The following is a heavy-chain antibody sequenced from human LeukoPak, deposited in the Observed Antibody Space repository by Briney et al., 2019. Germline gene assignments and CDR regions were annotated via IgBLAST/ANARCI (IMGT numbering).Heavy chain of an antibody. D-gene: IGHD1-26*01. CDR3: AREKGYSGSYCFDY. V-gene: IGHV1-69*04. CDR1: GGTFSSYA. J-gene: IGHJ4*02. CDR2: IIPIFGIA. Sequence: SVKVSCKASGGTFSSYAISWVRQAPGQGLEWMGRIIPIFGIANYAQKFQGRVTITADKSTSTAYMELSSLRSEDTAVYYCAREKGYSGSYCFDYWGQGTLVTVSS.